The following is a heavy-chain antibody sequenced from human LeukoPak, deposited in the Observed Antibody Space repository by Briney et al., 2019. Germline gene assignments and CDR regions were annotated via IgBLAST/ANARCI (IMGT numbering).Heavy chain of an antibody. CDR2: ISSDGGNK. D-gene: IGHD1-26*01. Sequence: GTSLRLSCAASGFTFSSYAIHWVRQAPGKGLEWVAVISSDGGNKYHADSVKGRFTISRDNSKNTLYLQMNSLRPEDTAVYYCARVDSESYHYYYYYGMDVWGQGTTVAVS. J-gene: IGHJ6*02. V-gene: IGHV3-30-3*01. CDR3: ARVDSESYHYYYYYGMDV. CDR1: GFTFSSYA.